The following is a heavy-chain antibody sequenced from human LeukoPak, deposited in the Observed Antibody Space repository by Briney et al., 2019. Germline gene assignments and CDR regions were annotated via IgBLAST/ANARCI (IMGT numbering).Heavy chain of an antibody. CDR1: GYTFTGYY. CDR3: ARVRGSKGSSEYSSSSYAY. D-gene: IGHD6-6*01. V-gene: IGHV1-2*02. Sequence: ASVKVSCKASGYTFTGYYMHWVRQAPGQGLEWMGWINPNSGGTNYAQKFQGRVTMTRDTSISTAYMELSRLRSDDTAVYYCARVRGSKGSSEYSSSSYAYWGQGTLVTVSS. CDR2: INPNSGGT. J-gene: IGHJ4*02.